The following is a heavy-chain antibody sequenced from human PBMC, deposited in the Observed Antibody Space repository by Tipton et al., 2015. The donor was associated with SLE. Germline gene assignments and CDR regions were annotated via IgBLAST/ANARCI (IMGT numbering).Heavy chain of an antibody. D-gene: IGHD5-12*01. CDR3: ARDQRRDSGYDISSAFDI. CDR1: GFAFTTYA. V-gene: IGHV3-33*01. Sequence: SLRLSCAASGFAFTTYAMHWVRQAPGKGLEWVASIWFAGNDTSDKSYAASVKGRFTISRDNSNNTLYLQMNSLRAEDTAVYYCARDQRRDSGYDISSAFDIWGQGTMVTVSS. J-gene: IGHJ3*02. CDR2: IWFAGNDTSDK.